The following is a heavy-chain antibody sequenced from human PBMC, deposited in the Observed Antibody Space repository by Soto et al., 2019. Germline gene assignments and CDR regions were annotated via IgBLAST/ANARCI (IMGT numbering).Heavy chain of an antibody. V-gene: IGHV1-3*05. Sequence: QVQLVQSGAEEKKPGASVKVSCKASGYTFTSHAMHWVRQAPGQRLEWMGWINAGNVNTKYSQKFQCRVTITTDTSASTAYMELSSLRSEDTAVYYCARAGIAAAGTSWFDPWGQGTLVTVSS. CDR2: INAGNVNT. CDR1: GYTFTSHA. J-gene: IGHJ5*02. D-gene: IGHD6-13*01. CDR3: ARAGIAAAGTSWFDP.